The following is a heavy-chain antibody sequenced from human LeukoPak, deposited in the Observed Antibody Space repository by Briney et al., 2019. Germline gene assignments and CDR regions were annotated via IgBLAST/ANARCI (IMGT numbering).Heavy chain of an antibody. D-gene: IGHD6-19*01. CDR2: ISYDGSNK. J-gene: IGHJ4*02. CDR3: ARGGRIAVAGTTFLSSDD. CDR1: GFTFSSYA. Sequence: PGGSLRLSCAASGFTFSSYAMHWVRQAPGKGLEWVAVISYDGSNKYYADSVKGRFTISRDNSKNTLYLQMNSLRAEDTAVYYCARGGRIAVAGTTFLSSDDWGQGTLVTVSS. V-gene: IGHV3-30-3*01.